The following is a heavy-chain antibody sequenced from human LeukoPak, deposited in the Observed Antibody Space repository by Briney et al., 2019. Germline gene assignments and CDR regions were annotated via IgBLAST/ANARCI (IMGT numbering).Heavy chain of an antibody. V-gene: IGHV3-7*01. CDR3: ARNRGVTSYYYYYYYMDV. CDR2: IKQDGSEK. J-gene: IGHJ6*03. D-gene: IGHD2-21*02. Sequence: PGGSLRLSCAASGFTFSSYWMSWVRQAPGKGLEWVANIKQDGSEKYYVDSVKGRFTISRDNDKNSLYLQMNNLRAEDTAVYYCARNRGVTSYYYYYYYMDVWGKGTTVTISS. CDR1: GFTFSSYW.